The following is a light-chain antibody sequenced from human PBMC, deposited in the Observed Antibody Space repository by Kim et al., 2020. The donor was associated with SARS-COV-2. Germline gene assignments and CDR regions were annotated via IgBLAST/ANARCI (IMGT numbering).Light chain of an antibody. CDR1: QIINTF. Sequence: DIQMTQSPSTLSASVGDRVTITCRASQIINTFLAWYKQKPGKAPDLLIYQASSLQIGVTSRFSGSGSGTEFTLTINSLQPDDFATYYCQHYIRFPYTFGQGTKLEI. CDR3: QHYIRFPYT. V-gene: IGKV1-5*03. J-gene: IGKJ2*01. CDR2: QAS.